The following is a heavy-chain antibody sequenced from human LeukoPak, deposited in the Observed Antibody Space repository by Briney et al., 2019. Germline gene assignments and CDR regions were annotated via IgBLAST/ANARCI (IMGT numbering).Heavy chain of an antibody. D-gene: IGHD3-10*01. J-gene: IGHJ4*02. Sequence: PGGSLRLSCAAPGFTFSSYAMSWVRQAPGKGLEWVSVISGSGGRTYYADSVKGRFTISRDNSKNTLYLQMNSLRAEDTAVYYCAKDFQYLNGEDYFDYWGQGTLVTVSS. V-gene: IGHV3-23*01. CDR3: AKDFQYLNGEDYFDY. CDR1: GFTFSSYA. CDR2: ISGSGGRT.